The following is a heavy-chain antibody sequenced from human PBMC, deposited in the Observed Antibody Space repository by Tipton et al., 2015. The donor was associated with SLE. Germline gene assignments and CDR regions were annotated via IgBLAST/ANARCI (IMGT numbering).Heavy chain of an antibody. CDR1: GGSISSHY. Sequence: TLSLTCTVSGGSISSHYWSWIRQPPGKALEWIGYISYSGSTYYNPSLKSRVTILVDTSKNEVSLELRSVTAADTAVYYCAREVNVVSDSDAFDIWGQGTLVTVSS. CDR3: AREVNVVSDSDAFDI. J-gene: IGHJ3*02. V-gene: IGHV4-59*11. CDR2: ISYSGST. D-gene: IGHD2-21*01.